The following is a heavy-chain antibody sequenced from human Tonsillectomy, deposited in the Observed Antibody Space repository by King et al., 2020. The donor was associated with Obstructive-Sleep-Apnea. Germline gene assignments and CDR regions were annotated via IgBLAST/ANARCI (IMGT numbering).Heavy chain of an antibody. D-gene: IGHD3-9*01. J-gene: IGHJ4*02. Sequence: VQLQQWGAGLLKPSGTLSLTCAVDGASFSGYYWSWIRQSPGKGLEWIGAMNHSGSTNYNPSLKSRVTILLETSKNQFSLKLTSVTAADTAVYYCAKGQYFGRYDYWGQGTLVTVSS. CDR2: MNHSGST. V-gene: IGHV4-34*01. CDR3: AKGQYFGRYDY. CDR1: GASFSGYY.